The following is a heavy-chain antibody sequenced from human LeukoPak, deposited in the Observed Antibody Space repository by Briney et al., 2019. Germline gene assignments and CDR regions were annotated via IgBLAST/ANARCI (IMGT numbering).Heavy chain of an antibody. D-gene: IGHD1-1*01. CDR1: GFTFSSYW. Sequence: GGSLRLSCAASGFTFSSYWMHWVRQAPGKGLVWVSRINSDGSSTSYADSVKGRVTISRDNAKNTLYLQMNSLRAEGTAVYYCAGDGGLERYFDYWGQGTLVTVSS. V-gene: IGHV3-74*01. CDR3: AGDGGLERYFDY. CDR2: INSDGSST. J-gene: IGHJ4*02.